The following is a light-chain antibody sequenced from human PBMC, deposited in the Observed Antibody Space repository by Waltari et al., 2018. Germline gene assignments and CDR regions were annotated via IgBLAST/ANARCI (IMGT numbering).Light chain of an antibody. CDR2: AAS. CDR3: QQANSFPPT. J-gene: IGKJ5*01. V-gene: IGKV1-9*01. CDR1: QGISSY. Sequence: DIQLTQSPSFLSASVGDRVTITYRASQGISSYLAWYQQQPGEAPKLLISAASTLQSGVPSRFSGSGSGTEFTLTISSLQPEDFATYYCQQANSFPPTFGQGTRLEIK.